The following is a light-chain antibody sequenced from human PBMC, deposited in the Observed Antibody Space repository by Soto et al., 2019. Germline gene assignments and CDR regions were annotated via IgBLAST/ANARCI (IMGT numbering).Light chain of an antibody. CDR2: EVT. Sequence: QSVLTQPPSASGSPGQSVTISCIGTASDIGRYNYVSWYQHHPGKAPKLIIYEVTKRPSGVPDRFSGSKSGNTASLTVSGLQADDEADYYCNSYVGSNNYVLGTGTKVTVL. CDR3: NSYVGSNNYV. V-gene: IGLV2-8*01. J-gene: IGLJ1*01. CDR1: ASDIGRYNY.